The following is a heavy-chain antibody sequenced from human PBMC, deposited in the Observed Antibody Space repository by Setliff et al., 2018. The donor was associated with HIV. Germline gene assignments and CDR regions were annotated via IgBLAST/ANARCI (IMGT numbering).Heavy chain of an antibody. CDR3: ARSPLNHYDKSDAFDI. V-gene: IGHV4-4*08. Sequence: TSETLSLTCNLSGDSIRSQFWTWIRQTPGKGLEWIASIETTNFNYNPSLKSRVTISVDTSKNQFSLKLSSVTAADTAVYYCARSPLNHYDKSDAFDIWGQGTMVTVSS. D-gene: IGHD3-9*01. CDR2: IETTNF. J-gene: IGHJ3*02. CDR1: GDSIRSQF.